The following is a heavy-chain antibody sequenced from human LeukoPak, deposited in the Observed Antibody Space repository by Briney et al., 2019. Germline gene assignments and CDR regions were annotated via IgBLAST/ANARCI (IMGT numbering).Heavy chain of an antibody. CDR1: GFTFSSYA. D-gene: IGHD2-15*01. CDR3: AKAGCSGGSCYFYFDY. CDR2: ISGSGGST. Sequence: GGSLRLSCAASGFTFSSYAMSWVRQAPGKGLEWVSAISGSGGSTYYADSVKGRFTISRDNSKNTLYLQMNSLRAEETAVYYCAKAGCSGGSCYFYFDYWGQGTLVTVSS. J-gene: IGHJ4*02. V-gene: IGHV3-23*01.